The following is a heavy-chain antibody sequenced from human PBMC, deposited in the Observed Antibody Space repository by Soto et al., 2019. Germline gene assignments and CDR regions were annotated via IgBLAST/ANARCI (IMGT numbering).Heavy chain of an antibody. J-gene: IGHJ4*02. D-gene: IGHD6-13*01. Sequence: EVQLVESGGGLVKPGGSLRLSCAASGFTFSSYSMNWVRQAPGKGLEWVSSISSSSSYIYYADSVKGRFTISRDNAKNSLYLQMNSLTAEDTAVYYCAIPAAAGTSYWGQGTLVTVSS. CDR2: ISSSSSYI. CDR3: AIPAAAGTSY. V-gene: IGHV3-21*01. CDR1: GFTFSSYS.